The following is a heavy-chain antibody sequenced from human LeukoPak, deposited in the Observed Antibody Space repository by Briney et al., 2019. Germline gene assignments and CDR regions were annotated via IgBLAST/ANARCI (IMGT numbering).Heavy chain of an antibody. J-gene: IGHJ6*03. Sequence: ASVKVSCKTSGYTFTRYDINWVRQATGQRLEWMGWMNPNTGHTAYAPKFQGRVTFTRNTSVSTAYMELDILISEDTAVYFCARGGITGTDAEYYYYYMDVWGKGTTVTVSS. CDR3: ARGGITGTDAEYYYYYMDV. V-gene: IGHV1-8*03. CDR1: GYTFTRYD. CDR2: MNPNTGHT. D-gene: IGHD1-7*01.